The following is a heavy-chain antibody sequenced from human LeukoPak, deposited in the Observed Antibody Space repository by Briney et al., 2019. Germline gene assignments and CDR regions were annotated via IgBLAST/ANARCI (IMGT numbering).Heavy chain of an antibody. V-gene: IGHV4-31*03. CDR3: ARLEQWLFGYFDY. D-gene: IGHD6-19*01. Sequence: PSETLSLTCTVSGGSISSGGYYWSWIRQHPGKGLEWIGYIYYSGSTYYNPSLKSRVTISVDTSKNQFSLKLSSVTAADTAVYYCARLEQWLFGYFDYWGQGTLVTVSS. J-gene: IGHJ4*02. CDR2: IYYSGST. CDR1: GGSISSGGYY.